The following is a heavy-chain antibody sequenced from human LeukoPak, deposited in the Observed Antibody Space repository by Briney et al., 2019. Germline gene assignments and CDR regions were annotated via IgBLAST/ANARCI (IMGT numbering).Heavy chain of an antibody. CDR3: ARDHYYDSSGYTPAGDAFDI. CDR1: GFTFSSYS. J-gene: IGHJ3*02. V-gene: IGHV3-21*01. D-gene: IGHD3-22*01. CDR2: ISSSSSYI. Sequence: GGSLRLSCAASGFTFSSYSMNWVRQAPGKGLEWVSSISSSSSYIYYADSVKGRFTISRDNAKNSLYLQMNSLRAEDTAVYSCARDHYYDSSGYTPAGDAFDIWGQGTMVIVSS.